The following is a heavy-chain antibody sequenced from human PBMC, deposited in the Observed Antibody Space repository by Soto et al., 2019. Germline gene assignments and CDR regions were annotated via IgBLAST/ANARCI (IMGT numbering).Heavy chain of an antibody. V-gene: IGHV1-3*01. D-gene: IGHD6-13*01. CDR3: VRAGRVAAGIS. CDR1: GSTFISYA. CDR2: ISAGSGNT. Sequence: QVQLVQSGAEVKKPGASVNISCRASGSTFISYAIHWVRQAPGQRLEWMGWISAGSGNTKYSQRFQDRVTITGDTSASTAYLGLSSLTSEDTAVYYCVRAGRVAAGISWGQGTLVTVSS. J-gene: IGHJ4*02.